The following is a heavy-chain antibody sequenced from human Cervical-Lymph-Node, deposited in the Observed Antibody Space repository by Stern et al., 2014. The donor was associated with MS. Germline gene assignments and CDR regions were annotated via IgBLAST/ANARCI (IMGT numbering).Heavy chain of an antibody. CDR3: ARGFSSSWYGGRFFNY. CDR2: IYYSGYT. D-gene: IGHD6-13*01. V-gene: IGHV4-59*01. Sequence: VQLEESGPGLVKPSETLSLTCTVSGGSISSYYWSWIRQAPGKGLEWIAYIYYSGYTDYNPSLQGRVTVSVDTSKNQVSLRLSSVTAADTAVYYCARGFSSSWYGGRFFNYWGQGTLVTVSS. J-gene: IGHJ4*02. CDR1: GGSISSYY.